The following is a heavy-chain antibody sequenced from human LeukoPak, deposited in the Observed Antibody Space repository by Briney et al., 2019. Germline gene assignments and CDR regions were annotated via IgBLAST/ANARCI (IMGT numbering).Heavy chain of an antibody. CDR2: IKQDESEK. V-gene: IGHV3-7*01. CDR3: ARVGNWFDP. J-gene: IGHJ5*02. Sequence: GGSLRLSCAVSGFTFSNYWMSWVRQAPGKGLEWVAHIKQDESEKYYVDSVKGRFTISRDNAKNSLYLQMNSLRAEDTAVYYCARVGNWFDPWGQGTLVTVSS. CDR1: GFTFSNYW.